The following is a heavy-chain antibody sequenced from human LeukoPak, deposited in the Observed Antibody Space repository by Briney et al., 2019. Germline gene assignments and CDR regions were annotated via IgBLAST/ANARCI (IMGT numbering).Heavy chain of an antibody. Sequence: ASVTVSFKSSVYTFTIYNINWVRQAPGQGVGWMGWISAYNGNTNYAQKLQGRVTMTTETSTSTAYMEVRSLRSDDTAVYYCARLVGAGGYNWFDPWGQGTLVTVSS. CDR3: ARLVGAGGYNWFDP. V-gene: IGHV1-18*04. D-gene: IGHD6-13*01. J-gene: IGHJ5*02. CDR1: VYTFTIYN. CDR2: ISAYNGNT.